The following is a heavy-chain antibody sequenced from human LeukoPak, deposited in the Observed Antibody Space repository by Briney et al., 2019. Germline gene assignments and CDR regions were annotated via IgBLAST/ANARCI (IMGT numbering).Heavy chain of an antibody. J-gene: IGHJ3*02. D-gene: IGHD5-18*01. CDR2: INTNTGNQ. CDR3: ARDRYSYGYRPYAFDI. CDR1: GYTFTSYA. Sequence: ASVKVSCKASGYTFTSYAMNWVRQAPGQGLEWMGWINTNTGNQTYAQGFTGRFVFSLDTSVSTAYLQISSLKAEDTAVYYCARDRYSYGYRPYAFDIWGQGTMVTVSS. V-gene: IGHV7-4-1*02.